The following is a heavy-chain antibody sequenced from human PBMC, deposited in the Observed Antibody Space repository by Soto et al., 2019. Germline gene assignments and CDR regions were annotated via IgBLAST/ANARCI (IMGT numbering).Heavy chain of an antibody. D-gene: IGHD2-8*01. J-gene: IGHJ4*02. CDR3: MRSHGAY. CDR2: ISYSGTA. V-gene: IGHV4-61*01. Sequence: QVQLQESGPGLVKTSETLSLTCTVSGGSVSSGPYHWNWVRQPPGKGLEWIGHISYSGTANYNPSHRGRVIMATDTSMNQFSLRLTSVTAADTAVYYCMRSHGAYWGQGALVTVSP. CDR1: GGSVSSGPYH.